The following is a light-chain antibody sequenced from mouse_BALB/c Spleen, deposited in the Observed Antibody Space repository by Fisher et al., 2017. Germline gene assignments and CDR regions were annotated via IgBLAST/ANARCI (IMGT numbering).Light chain of an antibody. CDR1: SSVSY. CDR2: LTS. CDR3: QQWSSNPPT. Sequence: IVITQSPAIMSASPGEKVTISCSASSSVSYMYWYQQKPRSSPKPWIYLTSNLASGVPARFSGSGSGTSYSLTISSMEAEDAATYYCQQWSSNPPTFGAGTKLELK. J-gene: IGKJ5*01. V-gene: IGKV4-68*01.